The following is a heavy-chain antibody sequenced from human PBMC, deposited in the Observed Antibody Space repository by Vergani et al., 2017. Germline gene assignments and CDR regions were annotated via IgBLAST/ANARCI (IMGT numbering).Heavy chain of an antibody. V-gene: IGHV4-30-4*08. Sequence: QVQLQESGPGLVKPSQTLSLTCTVSGGSISSGDYYWSWIRQPPGKGLEWIGYIYYSGSTYYNPSLKSRVTISVDTSKNQFSLKRSSVTPADTAVYYCAREGRGYRAAAGLYYYYGMDVWGQGTTVTVSS. D-gene: IGHD6-13*01. CDR3: AREGRGYRAAAGLYYYYGMDV. CDR2: IYYSGST. CDR1: GGSISSGDYY. J-gene: IGHJ6*02.